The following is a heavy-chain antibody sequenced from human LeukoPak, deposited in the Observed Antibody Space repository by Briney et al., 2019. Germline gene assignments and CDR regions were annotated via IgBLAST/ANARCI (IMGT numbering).Heavy chain of an antibody. J-gene: IGHJ4*02. CDR3: ARTTYDFWSGYLRWGKIDY. Sequence: PGGSLRLSCAASGFTLSDYYMSWIRQAPGKGLEWVSYISSSGSTIYYADSVKGRFTISRDNAKNSLYLQMNSLRAEDTAVYYCARTTYDFWSGYLRWGKIDYWGQGTLVTVSS. D-gene: IGHD3-3*01. CDR2: ISSSGSTI. CDR1: GFTLSDYY. V-gene: IGHV3-11*01.